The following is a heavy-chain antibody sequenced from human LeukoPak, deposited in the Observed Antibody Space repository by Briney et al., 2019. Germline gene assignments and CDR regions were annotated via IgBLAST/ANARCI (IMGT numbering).Heavy chain of an antibody. V-gene: IGHV3-21*01. J-gene: IGHJ4*02. CDR2: ISSSSSYI. CDR3: VRRRDRSGYDSWVFDS. D-gene: IGHD3-22*01. Sequence: NPGGSLRLSCAASGFTFSSYSMNWVRQAPGKGLEWVSSISSSSSYIYYADSVKGRFTISRDNAKNSLYLQMNSLRAEDTAVYYCVRRRDRSGYDSWVFDSWGQGTLVTVSS. CDR1: GFTFSSYS.